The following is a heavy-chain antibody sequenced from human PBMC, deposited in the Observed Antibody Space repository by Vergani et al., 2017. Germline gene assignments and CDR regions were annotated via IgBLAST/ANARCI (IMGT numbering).Heavy chain of an antibody. CDR2: IKQDGRED. J-gene: IGHJ4*01. D-gene: IGHD3-16*01. CDR3: GRAYGRYDRLDY. V-gene: IGHV3-7*01. Sequence: EVLLVESGGDLVQPGGSLRLSCEASGFNFQIYWMGWVRQTAEKGLGWVANIKQDGREDYYVDSVKGRLTITRDNAKKFIYLQMNSLRADDTAVYYGGRAYGRYDRLDYWGKRTLVTVSS. CDR1: GFNFQIYW.